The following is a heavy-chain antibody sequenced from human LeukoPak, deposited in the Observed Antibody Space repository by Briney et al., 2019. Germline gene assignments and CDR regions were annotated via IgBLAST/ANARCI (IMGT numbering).Heavy chain of an antibody. CDR1: GFTVSSNY. J-gene: IGHJ4*02. Sequence: GGSPRLSCAASGFTVSSNYMSWVRQAPGKGLEWISSIYSGGSTYYTDSVKGRFTISRDNSKNTLYLQMNSLRAEDTAVYYCARDLAGYNSFDYWGQGTLVTVSS. V-gene: IGHV3-66*01. CDR3: ARDLAGYNSFDY. D-gene: IGHD5-24*01. CDR2: IYSGGST.